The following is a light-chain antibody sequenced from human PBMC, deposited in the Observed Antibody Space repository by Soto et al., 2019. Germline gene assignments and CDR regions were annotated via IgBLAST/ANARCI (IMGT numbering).Light chain of an antibody. CDR3: QQHSSYPLT. CDR1: QSISSW. V-gene: IGKV1-5*03. Sequence: DIQMTQSPSTLSASVGDRVTITCRASQSISSWLAWYQQKAGKAPKLLIYKASGLESGVPPRFSGSGSETEFTLTISSLQPDDFATYYCQQHSSYPLTFGPGTKVDIK. CDR2: KAS. J-gene: IGKJ3*01.